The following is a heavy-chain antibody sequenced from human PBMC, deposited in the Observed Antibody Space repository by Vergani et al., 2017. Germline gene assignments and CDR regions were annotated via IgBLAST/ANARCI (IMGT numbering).Heavy chain of an antibody. CDR1: GFTFSSAW. CDR3: ARRAYNWNDDYFDY. D-gene: IGHD1-1*01. V-gene: IGHV3-15*05. CDR2: IRPKTDGETT. J-gene: IGHJ4*02. Sequence: EVQPVESGGGLVKPGGSLRLSCTTSGFTFSSAWMSWVRQAPGKGLEWVARIRPKTDGETTDYAAPVKGRFPISRDNAKNSLYLQMNSLRAEDTALYYCARRAYNWNDDYFDYWGQGTLVTVSS.